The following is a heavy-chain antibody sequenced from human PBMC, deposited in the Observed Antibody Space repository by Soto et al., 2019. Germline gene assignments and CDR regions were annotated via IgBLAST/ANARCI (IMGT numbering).Heavy chain of an antibody. D-gene: IGHD3-22*01. CDR3: GRGAPFYFDSSGYYGPRYGFAY. CDR2: INHSGST. V-gene: IGHV4-34*01. CDR1: GGSFSGYY. J-gene: IGHJ4*02. Sequence: PSETLSLTCAVYGGSFSGYYWSWIRQPPGKGLEWIGEINHSGSTNYNPSLKSRVTISVDTSKNQFSLKLSSVTAADTAVYYCGRGAPFYFDSSGYYGPRYGFAYWGRGTRVTVSS.